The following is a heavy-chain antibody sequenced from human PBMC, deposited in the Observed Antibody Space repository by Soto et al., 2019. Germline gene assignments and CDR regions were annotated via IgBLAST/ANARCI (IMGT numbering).Heavy chain of an antibody. CDR1: GFSFSNSGVA. CDR3: AHITNCGRDWSFDS. J-gene: IGHJ4*02. Sequence: QITLKESGPTLVRPTQTLTLTCTFSGFSFSNSGVAVAWIRQPPGKALEWLALVFWNDDKRYSPSLSDTLTITKDTSANHVVFRMTNMDPVDTATYYCAHITNCGRDWSFDSWGQGTLVSVSS. CDR2: VFWNDDK. D-gene: IGHD2-21*02. V-gene: IGHV2-5*01.